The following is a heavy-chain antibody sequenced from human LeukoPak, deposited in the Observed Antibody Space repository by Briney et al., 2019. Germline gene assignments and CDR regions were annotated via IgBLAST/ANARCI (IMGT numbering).Heavy chain of an antibody. CDR2: ISYDGSNK. CDR3: ARERVVYYYYYGMDV. J-gene: IGHJ6*04. V-gene: IGHV3-30*04. CDR1: GFTFSSYA. Sequence: GSLRLSCAASGFTFSSYAMHWVRQAPGKGLEWVAVISYDGSNKYCADSVKGRFTISRDNSKNTLYLQMNSLRAEDTAVYYCARERVVYYYYYGMDVWGKGTTVTVSS.